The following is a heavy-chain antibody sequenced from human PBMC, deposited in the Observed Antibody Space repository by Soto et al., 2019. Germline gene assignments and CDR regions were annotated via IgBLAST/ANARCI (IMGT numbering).Heavy chain of an antibody. CDR1: GFTFSIYG. CDR3: ARDYYYGDLYYFDY. Sequence: QPGGSLRLSCAASGFTFSIYGMHWVRQAPGKGLEWVAVIWYDGSNKYYADSVKGRFTISRDNSKNTLYLQMNSLRAEDTAVYYCARDYYYGDLYYFDYWGQGTLVTVSS. CDR2: IWYDGSNK. D-gene: IGHD4-17*01. J-gene: IGHJ4*02. V-gene: IGHV3-33*01.